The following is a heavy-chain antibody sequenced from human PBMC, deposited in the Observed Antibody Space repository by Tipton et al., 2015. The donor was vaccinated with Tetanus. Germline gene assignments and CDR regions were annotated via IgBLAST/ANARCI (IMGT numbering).Heavy chain of an antibody. CDR1: GGSFSGHY. J-gene: IGHJ3*02. CDR3: ARHDTFIWFGQFGAFDI. D-gene: IGHD3-10*01. CDR2: VHHSGST. Sequence: LRLSCAVYGGSFSGHYWSWMRQPPGKGLEWIGEVHHSGSTKYNPSLKSRVTISVDTSNNQFSLKLTSVTAADTAVYYCARHDTFIWFGQFGAFDIWGQGTMVTVSS. V-gene: IGHV4-34*01.